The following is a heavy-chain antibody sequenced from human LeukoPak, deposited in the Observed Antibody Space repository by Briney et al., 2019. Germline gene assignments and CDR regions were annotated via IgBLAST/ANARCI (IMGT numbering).Heavy chain of an antibody. J-gene: IGHJ4*02. CDR3: ARGPRLMVRGVTPSHDY. CDR1: GGSFSGYY. V-gene: IGHV4-34*01. Sequence: SETLSLTCAVYGGSFSGYYWSWIRQPPGKGLEWIGEINHSGSTNYNPSLKSRVTISVDTSKNQFSLKLSSATAADTAVYYCARGPRLMVRGVTPSHDYWGQGTLVTVSS. D-gene: IGHD3-10*01. CDR2: INHSGST.